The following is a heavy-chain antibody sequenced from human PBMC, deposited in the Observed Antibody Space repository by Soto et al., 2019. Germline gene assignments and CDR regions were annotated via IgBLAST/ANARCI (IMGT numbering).Heavy chain of an antibody. CDR3: ARLRTYDLMTAPDY. V-gene: IGHV4-4*02. CDR2: IYHSGRT. Sequence: SETLSLTCVVSGGSISSINWWSWVRQPPGKGLEWIGEIYHSGRTNYNPSLKSRVSISLDKSKNQFSLKLSSVTAADTAVYYCARLRTYDLMTAPDYWGQGTLVT. J-gene: IGHJ4*02. D-gene: IGHD2-21*02. CDR1: GGSISSINW.